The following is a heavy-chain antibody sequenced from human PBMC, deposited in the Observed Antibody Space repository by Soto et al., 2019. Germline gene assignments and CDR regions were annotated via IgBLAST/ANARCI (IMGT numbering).Heavy chain of an antibody. J-gene: IGHJ5*02. CDR2: IYYSGST. CDR3: VRGPHEPKGLPAPNNWFAP. D-gene: IGHD2-15*01. CDR1: GGSISSSSYY. Sequence: SETLSLTCTVSGGSISSSSYYWGWIRQPPGKGLEWIGSIYYSGSTYYNPSLKSRVTISVDTSKNQFSLKLSSVTAADTAVYSCVRGPHEPKGLPAPNNWFAPGAREPLSPVS. V-gene: IGHV4-39*01.